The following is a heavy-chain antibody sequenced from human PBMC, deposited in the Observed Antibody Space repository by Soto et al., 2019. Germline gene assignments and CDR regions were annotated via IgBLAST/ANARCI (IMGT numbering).Heavy chain of an antibody. J-gene: IGHJ4*02. D-gene: IGHD2-15*01. V-gene: IGHV3-33*01. CDR3: ARSTGYCSGGSCFYFDY. CDR1: GLTFSSYG. Sequence: GGSLRLSCAASGLTFSSYGMHWVRQAPGKGLEWVAVIWYDGSNKYYADSVKGRFTISRDNSKNTLYLQMNSLRAEDTAVYYCARSTGYCSGGSCFYFDYWGQGTLVTVSS. CDR2: IWYDGSNK.